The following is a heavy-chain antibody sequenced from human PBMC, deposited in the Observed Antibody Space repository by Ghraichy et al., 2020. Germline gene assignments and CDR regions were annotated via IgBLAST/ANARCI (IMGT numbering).Heavy chain of an antibody. J-gene: IGHJ2*01. CDR1: GFSFSTTG. V-gene: IGHV3-23*01. CDR3: VKDGAIGLWDIDL. CDR2: ISSSGGDT. D-gene: IGHD1-26*01. Sequence: GGSLRLSCAASGFSFSTTGMSWVRQAPGRGPEWVSSISSSGGDTYYGDSVRGRFTVFRDNSKNTLYLQMNSLTVEDTAVFYCVKDGAIGLWDIDLWGSGTRVRVSS.